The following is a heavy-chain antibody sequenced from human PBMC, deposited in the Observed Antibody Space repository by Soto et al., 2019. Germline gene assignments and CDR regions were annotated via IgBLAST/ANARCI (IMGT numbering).Heavy chain of an antibody. Sequence: GGSLRLSCAASGFTFSSYAMSWVRQAPGKGLEWVSAISGSGGSTYYADSVKGRFTISRDNSKNTLYLQMNSLRAEDTAVYYCAKPGGVGSGSYLDYYHGMDVWCQGTTVTVSS. D-gene: IGHD3-10*01. J-gene: IGHJ6*02. CDR3: AKPGGVGSGSYLDYYHGMDV. CDR2: ISGSGGST. V-gene: IGHV3-23*01. CDR1: GFTFSSYA.